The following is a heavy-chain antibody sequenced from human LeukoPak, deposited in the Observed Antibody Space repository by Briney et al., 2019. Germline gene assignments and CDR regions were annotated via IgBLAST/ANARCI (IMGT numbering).Heavy chain of an antibody. CDR3: ARENKGTVHDSTAAFHY. Sequence: SETLSLTCTVSIGSIGNDYWSWLRQSPGKGLEWIAYGHHSESPNYNPSLKSRDTISVDRSNNRFSLQLSSVTAADTAVYYCARENKGTVHDSTAAFHYWGQGTLVTVSS. CDR2: GHHSESP. CDR1: IGSIGNDY. J-gene: IGHJ4*02. D-gene: IGHD1-7*01. V-gene: IGHV4-59*01.